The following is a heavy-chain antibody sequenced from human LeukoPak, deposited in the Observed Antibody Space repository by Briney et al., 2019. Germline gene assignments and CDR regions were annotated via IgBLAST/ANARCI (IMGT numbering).Heavy chain of an antibody. CDR1: GYSISNAYY. Sequence: KTSETLSLTCTVSGYSISNAYYWGWIRQPPGKGLEWIGSIYYHENTYYNSSLKSRVTISVDTSKNQFSLKLNSVTAADTAVYFCARRAYSAAYWKHFDYWGQGTLVTVSS. D-gene: IGHD1-1*01. CDR3: ARRAYSAAYWKHFDY. V-gene: IGHV4-38-2*02. J-gene: IGHJ4*02. CDR2: IYYHENT.